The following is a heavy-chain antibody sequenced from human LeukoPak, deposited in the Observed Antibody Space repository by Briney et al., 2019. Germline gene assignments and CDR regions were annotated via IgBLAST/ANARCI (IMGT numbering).Heavy chain of an antibody. CDR3: AEVDYYDSSGYYSMGAFDI. CDR1: GFTFSSYA. J-gene: IGHJ3*02. D-gene: IGHD3-22*01. V-gene: IGHV3-23*01. Sequence: GGSLSLSCAASGFTFSSYAMSWVRQAPGKGLEWGSAISGSGGSTYYADSVKGRFTISRDNSKNTLYLQMNSLRAEDTAVYYCAEVDYYDSSGYYSMGAFDIWGQGTMVTVSS. CDR2: ISGSGGST.